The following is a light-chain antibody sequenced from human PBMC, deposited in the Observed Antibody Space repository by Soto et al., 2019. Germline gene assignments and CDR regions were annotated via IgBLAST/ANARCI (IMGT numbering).Light chain of an antibody. J-gene: IGKJ1*01. CDR1: QSISNH. V-gene: IGKV1-39*01. Sequence: DIQMTQSPSSLSASVEDRVIITCRASQSISNHLNWYQQKPGKAPKLLIFAASSLQSGVPSRFSGSGSGTDFTLTISSLQPEDFATYYCQQSYSTPQFGQGTKVDIK. CDR3: QQSYSTPQ. CDR2: AAS.